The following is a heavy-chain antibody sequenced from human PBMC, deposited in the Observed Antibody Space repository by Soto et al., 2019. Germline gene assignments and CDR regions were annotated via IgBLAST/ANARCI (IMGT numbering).Heavy chain of an antibody. D-gene: IGHD3-10*01. CDR3: ARSGPSYYASRMDV. V-gene: IGHV3-53*04. Sequence: EVQLVESGGGLVQPGGSLRLSCAASGIPVSSNYMTWVRQAPGKGLEWVSVLHSGGDTYYANSVKGRFTISRHDSTNTLFLQMHSLTPAATAVYYCARSGPSYYASRMDVWGQGTTVTVSS. CDR1: GIPVSSNY. J-gene: IGHJ6*02. CDR2: LHSGGDT.